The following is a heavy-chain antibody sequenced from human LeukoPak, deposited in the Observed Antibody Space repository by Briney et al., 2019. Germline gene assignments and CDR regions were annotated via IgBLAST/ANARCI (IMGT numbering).Heavy chain of an antibody. Sequence: PGGSLRLSCATSGFTFSTYGMHWVRQAPGKGLEWVAIIWYDGSNKYYADSVKGRFTISRDNSKNMVYLQMNSLRAEDTAVYYCAKGGLAAAGINYWGQGTLVTVS. V-gene: IGHV3-33*06. D-gene: IGHD6-13*01. CDR1: GFTFSTYG. CDR3: AKGGLAAAGINY. CDR2: IWYDGSNK. J-gene: IGHJ4*02.